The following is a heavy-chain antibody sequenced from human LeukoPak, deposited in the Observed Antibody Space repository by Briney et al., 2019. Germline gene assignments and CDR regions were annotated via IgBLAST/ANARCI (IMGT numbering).Heavy chain of an antibody. Sequence: SVKVSCKASGGTFINYAISWVRQAPGQGLEWMGGIIPIYDTADYAHSFQGRLTITVDESTNTVYMELNSLKSDDTAMYYCTRGTKFRDIATPFDYWGQGTLVTVSA. J-gene: IGHJ4*02. CDR2: IIPIYDTA. CDR3: TRGTKFRDIATPFDY. D-gene: IGHD5-12*01. V-gene: IGHV1-69*13. CDR1: GGTFINYA.